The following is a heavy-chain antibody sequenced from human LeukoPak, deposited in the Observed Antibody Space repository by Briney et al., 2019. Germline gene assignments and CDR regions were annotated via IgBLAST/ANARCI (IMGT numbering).Heavy chain of an antibody. CDR3: AKEGTYYDSSGYYAYFDY. J-gene: IGHJ4*02. CDR1: GFTFSSYA. V-gene: IGHV3-23*01. Sequence: GGSLRLSCAASGFTFSSYAMSWVRQAPGKGLEWVSAISGSGGSTYYADSGKGRFTIFSDNSKNTLYLQMNSLRAEDTAVYYCAKEGTYYDSSGYYAYFDYWGQGTLVTVSS. CDR2: ISGSGGST. D-gene: IGHD3-22*01.